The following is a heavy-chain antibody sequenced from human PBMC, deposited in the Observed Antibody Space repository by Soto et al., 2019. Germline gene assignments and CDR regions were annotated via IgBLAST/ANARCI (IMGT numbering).Heavy chain of an antibody. CDR1: GFTFSGSA. CDR2: IRSKANSYAT. D-gene: IGHD6-19*01. Sequence: EVPLVESGGGLVQPGGSLKLSCAASGFTFSGSAMHWVRQASGKGLEWVGRIRSKANSYATAYAASVKGRFTISRDDSKNTAYLQMNSLKTEDTAVYYCTRRSYSSGWYYFDYWGQGTLVTVSS. CDR3: TRRSYSSGWYYFDY. J-gene: IGHJ4*02. V-gene: IGHV3-73*02.